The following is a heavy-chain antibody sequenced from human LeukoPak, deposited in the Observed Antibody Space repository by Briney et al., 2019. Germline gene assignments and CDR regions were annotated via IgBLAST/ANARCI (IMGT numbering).Heavy chain of an antibody. CDR1: GGSISSDY. Sequence: SETLSLTCTVAGGSISSDYWSWIRQPPGKGLELGGYIYYSGSTNYNPSLKRRVTISVDTSKKPFSLKLTSVTAADTAVYYCARRSLVRTVGYYYGMDVWGQGTTVTVSS. J-gene: IGHJ6*02. CDR3: ARRSLVRTVGYYYGMDV. D-gene: IGHD1-26*01. V-gene: IGHV4-59*08. CDR2: IYYSGST.